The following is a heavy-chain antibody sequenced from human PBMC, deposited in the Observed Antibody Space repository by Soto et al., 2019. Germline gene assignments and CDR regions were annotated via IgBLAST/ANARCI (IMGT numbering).Heavy chain of an antibody. V-gene: IGHV4-4*02. J-gene: IGHJ6*02. D-gene: IGHD1-26*01. Sequence: SETLSLTCAVSGGSISSSNWWSWVRQPPGKGLEWIGEIYHSGSTNYNPSLKSRVTISVDKSKNQFSLKLSSVTAADTAVYYCARGARVGATRYYYYYGMDVWGQGTTVTVSS. CDR3: ARGARVGATRYYYYYGMDV. CDR1: GGSISSSNW. CDR2: IYHSGST.